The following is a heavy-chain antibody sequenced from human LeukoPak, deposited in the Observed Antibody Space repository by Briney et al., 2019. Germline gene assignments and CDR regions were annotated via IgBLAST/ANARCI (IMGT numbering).Heavy chain of an antibody. V-gene: IGHV4-61*01. CDR2: IYYSGST. J-gene: IGHJ4*02. CDR3: ARDGGWGVVVVPDA. D-gene: IGHD2-2*01. Sequence: SETLSLTCTVSGGSVSSGSYYWSWIRQPPGKGLEWIGYIYYSGSTNYNPSLKSRVTISVDTSKNQYSLKLSSVTAADTAEYYCARDGGWGVVVVPDAWGQGTLVTVSS. CDR1: GGSVSSGSYY.